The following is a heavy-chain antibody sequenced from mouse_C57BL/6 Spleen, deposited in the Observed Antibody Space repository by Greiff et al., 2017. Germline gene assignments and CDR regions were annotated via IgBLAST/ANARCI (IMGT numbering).Heavy chain of an antibody. CDR3: TRWGRGDRFAY. V-gene: IGHV1-15*01. CDR1: GYTFPDYE. Sequence: QVQLHQSGAELVRPGASVTLSCKASGYTFPDYEMHWVKQTPVHGLEWIGAIDPETGGTAYNQKFKGKAILTADKSSSTAYMELRSLTSEDSAVYYCTRWGRGDRFAYWGQGTLVTVSA. CDR2: IDPETGGT. D-gene: IGHD3-3*01. J-gene: IGHJ3*01.